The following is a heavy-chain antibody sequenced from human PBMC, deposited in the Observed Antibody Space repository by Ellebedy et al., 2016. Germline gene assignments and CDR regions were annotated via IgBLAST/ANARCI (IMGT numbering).Heavy chain of an antibody. CDR2: IYHSGST. CDR1: SGSFISSNW. D-gene: IGHD6-19*01. J-gene: IGHJ4*02. CDR3: ARARMGGWCPDY. V-gene: IGHV4-4*02. Sequence: SETLSLTXAISSGSFISSNWWNWVRQPPGKGLEWIGEIYHSGSTNYNPSLQSRVTISVARSKNQLSLRLTSVTAADTAVYYCARARMGGWCPDYWGQGTLVTVSS.